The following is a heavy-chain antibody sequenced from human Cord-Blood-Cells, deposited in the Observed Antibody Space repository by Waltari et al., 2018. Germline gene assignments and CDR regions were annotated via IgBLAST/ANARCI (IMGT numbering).Heavy chain of an antibody. V-gene: IGHV3-48*03. J-gene: IGHJ2*01. CDR1: GFTFSSYE. CDR3: ARDLGYYDFWSGYYNNWYFDL. D-gene: IGHD3-3*01. Sequence: EVQLVESGGGLVQPGGSLRLSCAASGFTFSSYEMNWVRQAPGKGLEWVSYISSSCSTIYYADSVKGRFTISGDNAKNSLYLQMNSLRAEDTAVYYCARDLGYYDFWSGYYNNWYFDLWGRGTLVTVSS. CDR2: ISSSCSTI.